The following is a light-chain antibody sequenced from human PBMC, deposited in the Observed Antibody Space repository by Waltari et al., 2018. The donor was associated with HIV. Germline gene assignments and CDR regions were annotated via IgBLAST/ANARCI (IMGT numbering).Light chain of an antibody. V-gene: IGKV3-20*01. CDR2: GAS. Sequence: EIVLTQSPGTLSLSPGERATLSCRASQSVSSGYLAWYQQQPGQAPRLLIYGASSRATGIPDRFSGSGSGTDFTLTISRLEPEDVAVYYCQQYGSSPKTFGQGTKLEIK. CDR1: QSVSSGY. CDR3: QQYGSSPKT. J-gene: IGKJ2*01.